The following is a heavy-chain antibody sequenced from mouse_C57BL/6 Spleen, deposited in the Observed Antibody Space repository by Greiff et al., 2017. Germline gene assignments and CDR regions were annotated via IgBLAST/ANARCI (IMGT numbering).Heavy chain of an antibody. CDR1: GFSLTSYG. Sequence: QVQLQQSGPGLVQPSQSLSITCTVSGFSLTSYGVHWVRQSPGKGLEWLGMICSGGSTDYNAAFISRLSIIKDNSKSQVFFKMNSLQADDTAIYYCARRALYAMDYWGQGTSVTVSS. J-gene: IGHJ4*01. V-gene: IGHV2-2*01. CDR3: ARRALYAMDY. CDR2: ICSGGST.